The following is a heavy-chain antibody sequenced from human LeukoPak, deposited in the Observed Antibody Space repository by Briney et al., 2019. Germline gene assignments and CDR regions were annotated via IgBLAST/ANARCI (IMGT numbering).Heavy chain of an antibody. Sequence: GASVKVSCKASRYTFTGYYMHWVRQAPGQGFDWMGRIDPNNGATNYAQKFQGRVTVTRDTSISTVYMELSRQESDDTAVYFCATYSGNYQSGYWGQGTLVTVSS. CDR1: RYTFTGYY. D-gene: IGHD1-26*01. CDR2: IDPNNGAT. CDR3: ATYSGNYQSGY. V-gene: IGHV1-2*06. J-gene: IGHJ4*02.